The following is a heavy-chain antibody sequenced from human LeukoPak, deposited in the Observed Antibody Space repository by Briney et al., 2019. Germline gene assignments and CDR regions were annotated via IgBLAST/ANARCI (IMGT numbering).Heavy chain of an antibody. J-gene: IGHJ4*02. V-gene: IGHV3-66*01. D-gene: IGHD1-26*01. CDR2: IYSGGGT. CDR3: ARDSGGSYYTDY. Sequence: GGSLRLSCAASGFTVSNNYMSWVRQAPGKGLEWVSVIYSGGGTYYADSVKGRFTISRDNSKNTLYLQMNSLRAEDAAVYYCARDSGGSYYTDYWGQGTLVTVSS. CDR1: GFTVSNNY.